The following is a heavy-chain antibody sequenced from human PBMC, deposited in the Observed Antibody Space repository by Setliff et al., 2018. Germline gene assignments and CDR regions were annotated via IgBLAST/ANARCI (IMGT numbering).Heavy chain of an antibody. D-gene: IGHD3-16*01. CDR2: VSRSGST. J-gene: IGHJ3*01. Sequence: SETLSLTCTVSGGSIRNYYWSWIRQPPGKGLEWIGYVSRSGSTSYNSPLKRQISISLDTSKNQFSLKLSSVTAADTAIYYCASWGSAIAFDLWGQGTVVTVS. CDR1: GGSIRNYY. CDR3: ASWGSAIAFDL. V-gene: IGHV4-59*06.